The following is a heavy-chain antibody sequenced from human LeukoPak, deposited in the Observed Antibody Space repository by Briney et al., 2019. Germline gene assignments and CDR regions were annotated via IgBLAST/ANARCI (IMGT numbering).Heavy chain of an antibody. CDR1: GFTFDDYA. Sequence: GGSLRLSCAASGFTFDDYAMHWVRQAPGKGLEWVSGISWNSGSIGYADSVKGRFTISRDNAKNSLYLQMNSLRAEDTALYYCAKSLTVTTPNDAFDIWGQGTMVTVSS. J-gene: IGHJ3*02. CDR3: AKSLTVTTPNDAFDI. D-gene: IGHD4-17*01. CDR2: ISWNSGSI. V-gene: IGHV3-9*01.